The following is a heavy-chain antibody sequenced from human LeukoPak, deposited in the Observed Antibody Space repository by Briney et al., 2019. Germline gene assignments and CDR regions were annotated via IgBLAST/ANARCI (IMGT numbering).Heavy chain of an antibody. V-gene: IGHV4-34*01. CDR2: INHSGST. Sequence: PSETLSLTCAVYGGSFSGYYWSWIRQPPGKGLEWIGEINHSGSTNYNPSLKSRVTISADTSKNQFSLKLSSVTAADTAVYYCARGSTVGKHYYFDYWGQGTLVTVSS. D-gene: IGHD4-17*01. CDR1: GGSFSGYY. J-gene: IGHJ4*02. CDR3: ARGSTVGKHYYFDY.